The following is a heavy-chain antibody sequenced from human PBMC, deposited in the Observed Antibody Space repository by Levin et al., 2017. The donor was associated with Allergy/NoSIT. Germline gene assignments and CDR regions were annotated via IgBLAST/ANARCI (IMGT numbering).Heavy chain of an antibody. Sequence: ASVKVSCAASGFTFSSYSMNWVRQAPGKGLEWVSYISSSSSTIYYADSVKGRFTISRDNAKNSLYLQMNSLRAEDTAVYYCARDPTEYSSSLGYYGMDVWGQGTTVTVSS. CDR1: GFTFSSYS. D-gene: IGHD6-6*01. J-gene: IGHJ6*02. CDR2: ISSSSSTI. CDR3: ARDPTEYSSSLGYYGMDV. V-gene: IGHV3-48*01.